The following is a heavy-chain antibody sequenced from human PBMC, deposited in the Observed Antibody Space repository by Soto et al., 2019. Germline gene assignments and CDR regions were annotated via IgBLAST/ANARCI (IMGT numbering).Heavy chain of an antibody. J-gene: IGHJ6*02. CDR2: IIPISGTT. CDR3: ARGYCSGGNCYSGMDA. D-gene: IGHD2-15*01. CDR1: GGTFSTHA. Sequence: KISCKASGGTFSTHAIIWVRQAPGHGLEWMGAIIPISGTTYYTQNFQGRVTITADEPTSTAFMELSSLKSEDTAMFYCARGYCSGGNCYSGMDAWGQGTMVTVSS. V-gene: IGHV1-69*01.